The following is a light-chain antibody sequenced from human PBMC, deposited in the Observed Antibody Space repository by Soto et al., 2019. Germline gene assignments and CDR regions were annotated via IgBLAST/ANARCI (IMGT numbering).Light chain of an antibody. CDR2: GAF. CDR1: QSVSSD. Sequence: EIVMTQSPVTLSVSPGERATLSCRASQSVSSDLAWYQQKPGQAPRLLIYGAFNRATGVPVRFSGSGSGTEFTLTISSLQSEDSAVYYCQQYGSSPPFTFGQGTKVEIK. V-gene: IGKV3-15*01. J-gene: IGKJ2*01. CDR3: QQYGSSPPFT.